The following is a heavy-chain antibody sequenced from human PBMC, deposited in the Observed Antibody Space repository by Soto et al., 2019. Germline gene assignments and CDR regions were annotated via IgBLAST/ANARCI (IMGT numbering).Heavy chain of an antibody. CDR2: IYYSGSS. CDR1: GGSIKSYY. CDR3: ARAGVTYYYDSSGYVHDAFDI. V-gene: IGHV4-59*01. D-gene: IGHD3-22*01. Sequence: SETLSPTCSVSGGSIKSYYWSWIRQPPGKVLEWIGYIYYSGSSNYNPSLKSRVTISVDTSKNQFSLKLSSVTAADTAIYYCARAGVTYYYDSSGYVHDAFDIWGQGTRVT. J-gene: IGHJ3*02.